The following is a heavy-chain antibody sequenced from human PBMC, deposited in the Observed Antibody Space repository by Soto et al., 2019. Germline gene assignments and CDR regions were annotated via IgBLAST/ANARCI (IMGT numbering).Heavy chain of an antibody. J-gene: IGHJ4*02. CDR1: GFSFRIYS. CDR3: ARGRLWSFDF. Sequence: GGALRLSCVVSGFSFRIYSMNWVRQAPGKGLEWISYIRSDSGTIYYADSLKGRFTISRENGKNSLYLQMNRLPDEDTAVYYCARGRLWSFDFWGQGTLVTVSS. CDR2: IRSDSGTI. V-gene: IGHV3-48*02. D-gene: IGHD3-10*01.